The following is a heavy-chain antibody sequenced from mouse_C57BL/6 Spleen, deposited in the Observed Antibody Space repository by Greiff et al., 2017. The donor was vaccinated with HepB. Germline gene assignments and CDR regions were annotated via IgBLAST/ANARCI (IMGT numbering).Heavy chain of an antibody. CDR1: GYTFTSYW. V-gene: IGHV1-50*01. J-gene: IGHJ3*01. CDR2: IDPSDSYT. D-gene: IGHD2-1*01. Sequence: VQLQQPGAELVKPGASVKLSCKASGYTFTSYWMQWVKQRPGQGLEWIGEIDPSDSYTNYNQKFKGKATLTVDTSSSTAYMQLSSLTSEDSAVYYCERRGYYGNYPAWFAYWGQGTLVTVSA. CDR3: ERRGYYGNYPAWFAY.